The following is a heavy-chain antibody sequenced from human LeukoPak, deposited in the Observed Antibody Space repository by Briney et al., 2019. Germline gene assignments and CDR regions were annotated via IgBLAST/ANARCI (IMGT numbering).Heavy chain of an antibody. CDR1: GFTFSSYS. D-gene: IGHD7-27*01. Sequence: GGSLRLSCAASGFTFSSYSMNWVRQAPGKGLEWVSSISSSSIYIYYADSVKGRFTISRDNAKNSLYLQMNSLRAEDTAVYYCARDRLGLSTTCSDYWGQGTPVTVSS. CDR2: ISSSSIYI. V-gene: IGHV3-21*01. CDR3: ARDRLGLSTTCSDY. J-gene: IGHJ4*02.